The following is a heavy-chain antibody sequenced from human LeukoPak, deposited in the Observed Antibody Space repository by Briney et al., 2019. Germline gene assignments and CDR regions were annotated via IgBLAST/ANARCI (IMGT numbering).Heavy chain of an antibody. Sequence: GGSLRLSCAASGFTFSSYAMSWVRQAPGKGLEWVSAISGSGGNTYYADSVKGRFTISRDNSKNTLYLQMNSLRAEDTAVYYCAKVDAVSSWGAYWGQGTLVTVSS. CDR2: ISGSGGNT. CDR1: GFTFSSYA. J-gene: IGHJ4*02. CDR3: AKVDAVSSWGAY. D-gene: IGHD6-13*01. V-gene: IGHV3-23*01.